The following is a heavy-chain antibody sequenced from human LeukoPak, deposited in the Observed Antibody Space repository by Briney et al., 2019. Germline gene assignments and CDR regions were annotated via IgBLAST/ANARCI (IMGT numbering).Heavy chain of an antibody. Sequence: SQTLSLTCAVSGGSISSGGYSWSWIRQPPGKGLEWIGYIYHSGSTYYNPSLKSRVTISVDRSKNQFSLKLSSVTAADTAVYYCARHVTQLVFDYWAREPWSPSPQ. J-gene: IGHJ4*02. D-gene: IGHD6-13*01. CDR1: GGSISSGGYS. CDR2: IYHSGST. CDR3: ARHVTQLVFDY. V-gene: IGHV4-30-2*01.